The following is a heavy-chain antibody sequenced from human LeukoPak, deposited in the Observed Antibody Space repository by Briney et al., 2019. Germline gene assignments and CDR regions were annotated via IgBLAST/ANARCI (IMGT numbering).Heavy chain of an antibody. J-gene: IGHJ4*02. CDR1: GFTFSSYS. D-gene: IGHD3-9*01. CDR2: ISSSSSYI. CDR3: ARGYLTGYSQGPFDY. Sequence: GGSLRLSCAASGFTFSSYSMNWVRQAPGKGLEWVSSISSSSSYIYYADSVKGRFTISRDNAKNSLYLQMNSLRAEDTAVYYCARGYLTGYSQGPFDYWGQGTLVTVSS. V-gene: IGHV3-21*01.